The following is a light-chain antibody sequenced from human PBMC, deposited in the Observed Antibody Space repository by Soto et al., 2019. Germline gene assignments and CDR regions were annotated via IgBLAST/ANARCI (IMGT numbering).Light chain of an antibody. Sequence: QSVLTQPASVSGPPGQSITISCTGTSSDVGAYNYVSWYQHHPDKAPRLVIYDVTNRPSGISDRFSGSKSGNTASLTISGLLAEDEADYYCTSYTSTSTYVFGTGTKLTVL. J-gene: IGLJ1*01. V-gene: IGLV2-14*01. CDR3: TSYTSTSTYV. CDR2: DVT. CDR1: SSDVGAYNY.